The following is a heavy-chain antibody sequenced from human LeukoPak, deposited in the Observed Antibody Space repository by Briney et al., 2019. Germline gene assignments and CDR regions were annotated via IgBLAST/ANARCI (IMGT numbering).Heavy chain of an antibody. CDR1: GFTFSSYS. V-gene: IGHV3-30*18. D-gene: IGHD3-10*01. CDR2: ISYDGSKK. CDR3: AKDWYYYGSGSYSPSN. J-gene: IGHJ4*02. Sequence: PGGSLRLSCAASGFTFSSYSMNWVRQAPGKGLEWEAVISYDGSKKYYADSVKGRFTISRDNSKNTLYLQMDSLRAEDTAVYYCAKDWYYYGSGSYSPSNWGEGTLVTVSS.